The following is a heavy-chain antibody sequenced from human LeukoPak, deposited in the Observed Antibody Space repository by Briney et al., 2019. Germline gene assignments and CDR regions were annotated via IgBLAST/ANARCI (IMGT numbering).Heavy chain of an antibody. CDR3: AKGERTVVVVVAAIDY. D-gene: IGHD2-15*01. CDR2: IRYDGSNK. V-gene: IGHV3-30*02. CDR1: GFTFSSYG. J-gene: IGHJ4*02. Sequence: GGSLRLSCAASGFTFSSYGMHWVRQAPGKGLEWVAFIRYDGSNKYYADSVKGRFTISRDNSKNTLYLQMNSLRAEDTAVYYCAKGERTVVVVVAAIDYWGQGTLATVSS.